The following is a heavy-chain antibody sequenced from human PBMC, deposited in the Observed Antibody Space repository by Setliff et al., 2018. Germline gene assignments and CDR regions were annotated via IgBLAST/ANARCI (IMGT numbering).Heavy chain of an antibody. CDR1: GGSISSGNYY. V-gene: IGHV4-61*09. Sequence: SETLSLTCAVSGGSISSGNYYWSWIRQPAGKGLEWIGHIQTSGTTNYNPSLKSRVSISLDTSKNQFSLKLSSVTAADTAVYYCASAAAGYCSGRSCYAKLYFDYWGQGTLVTVSS. CDR2: IQTSGTT. D-gene: IGHD2-15*01. CDR3: ASAAAGYCSGRSCYAKLYFDY. J-gene: IGHJ4*02.